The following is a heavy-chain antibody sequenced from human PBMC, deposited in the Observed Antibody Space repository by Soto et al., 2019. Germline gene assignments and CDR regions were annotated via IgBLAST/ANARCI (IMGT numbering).Heavy chain of an antibody. CDR1: GGTFSSYS. J-gene: IGHJ4*02. D-gene: IGHD6-19*01. Sequence: QVQLVQSGAEVKKPGSSVKVSCKASGGTFSSYSISWVRQAPGQGLEWMGRIIPILGIANYAQKFQGRVTITADKSTSTGYMELSSLRSEDTAVYYCARGAAGIAVAGPSYYFDYWGQGTLVTVSS. CDR3: ARGAAGIAVAGPSYYFDY. V-gene: IGHV1-69*02. CDR2: IIPILGIA.